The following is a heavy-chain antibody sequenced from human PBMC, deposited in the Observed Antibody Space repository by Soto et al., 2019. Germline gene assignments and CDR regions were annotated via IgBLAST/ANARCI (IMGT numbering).Heavy chain of an antibody. CDR2: ISAYNGNT. CDR1: GYTFTSYG. J-gene: IGHJ4*02. V-gene: IGHV1-18*01. Sequence: ASVKVSCKASGYTFTSYGISWVRQAPGQGLEWMGWISAYNGNTNYAQKLQGRVTMTTDTSTSTAYMELRSLRSDDTAVYYCARVPLSYYDILTEFEYWGQGTLVSVSS. D-gene: IGHD3-9*01. CDR3: ARVPLSYYDILTEFEY.